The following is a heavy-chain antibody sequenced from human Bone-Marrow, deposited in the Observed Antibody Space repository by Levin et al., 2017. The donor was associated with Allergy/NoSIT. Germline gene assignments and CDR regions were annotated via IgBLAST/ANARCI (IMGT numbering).Heavy chain of an antibody. J-gene: IGHJ5*02. CDR1: GFTFTSYD. CDR3: ARTRARSGTPVA. Sequence: PGGSLRLSCKASGFTFTSYDLNWVRQAPGHGLEWMGWMNPDSGKTGYVQKFQGRLTMTRNTSISTAYMELSSLTSEDTAVYYCARTRARSGTPVAWGQGTLVTVSS. D-gene: IGHD6-13*01. V-gene: IGHV1-8*01. CDR2: MNPDSGKT.